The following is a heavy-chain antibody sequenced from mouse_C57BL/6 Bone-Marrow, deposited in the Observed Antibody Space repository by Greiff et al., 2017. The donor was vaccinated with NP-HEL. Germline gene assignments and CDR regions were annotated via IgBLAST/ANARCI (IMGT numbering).Heavy chain of an antibody. V-gene: IGHV1-55*01. CDR2: IYPGSGST. CDR3: ARALAY. Sequence: QVQLQQPGAELVKPGASVKMSCKASGYTFTSYWITWVKQRPGHGLEWIGDIYPGSGSTNYNEKFKSKATLPVDTSSSTAYMQLISLTAEDSAVYSRARALAYWGQGTTPTVS. CDR1: GYTFTSYW. J-gene: IGHJ2*01.